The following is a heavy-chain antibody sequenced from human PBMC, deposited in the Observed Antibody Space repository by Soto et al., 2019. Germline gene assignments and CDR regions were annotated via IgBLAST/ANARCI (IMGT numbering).Heavy chain of an antibody. CDR2: IIPIFGTT. V-gene: IGHV1-69*06. J-gene: IGHJ5*02. CDR1: GGTFSSDA. D-gene: IGHD3-22*01. Sequence: SVKVSCKPSGGTFSSDAITWVRQAPGQGLEWVGRIIPIFGTTNYAQNLQGRVTISADKSTLTSYMELHSLTSDDTALYYCARDRTDSGYYTNWLDPWGQGTQVTVS. CDR3: ARDRTDSGYYTNWLDP.